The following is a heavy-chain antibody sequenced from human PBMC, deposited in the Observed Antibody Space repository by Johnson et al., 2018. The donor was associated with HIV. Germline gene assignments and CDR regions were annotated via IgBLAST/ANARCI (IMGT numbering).Heavy chain of an antibody. D-gene: IGHD3-16*02. CDR1: GFTFSSYT. CDR3: AREWGVITFGGVIPRNAFDI. Sequence: VQLVESGGGVVQPGRSLRLSCAASGFTFSSYTMHWVRQAPGKGLVWVSRTNNDGSTTTYADSVKGRFTVSRDKVKNTLHLQMNSLRAEDTAVYYCAREWGVITFGGVIPRNAFDIWGQGTMVTVSS. CDR2: TNNDGSTT. J-gene: IGHJ3*02. V-gene: IGHV3-74*01.